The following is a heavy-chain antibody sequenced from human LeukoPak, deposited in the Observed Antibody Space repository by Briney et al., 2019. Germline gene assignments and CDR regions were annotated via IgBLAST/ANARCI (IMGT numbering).Heavy chain of an antibody. J-gene: IGHJ4*02. CDR3: ARVGYGSGSYGDY. CDR2: INPNSGGT. V-gene: IGHV1-2*06. D-gene: IGHD3-10*01. CDR1: GYTFTGYY. Sequence: ASVKVSCKASGYTFTGYYMHWVRQAPGQGLEWMGRINPNSGGTNYAQKFQGRVTMTRDTSISTAYMELSRLRSDDTAVYYCARVGYGSGSYGDYWGQGTLVTVSS.